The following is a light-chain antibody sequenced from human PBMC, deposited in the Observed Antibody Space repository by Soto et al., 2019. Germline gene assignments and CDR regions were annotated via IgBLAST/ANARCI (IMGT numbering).Light chain of an antibody. CDR2: AAS. CDR3: QRSYSTPYT. CDR1: QSISSY. V-gene: IGKV1-39*01. Sequence: DSQMTQSPSSLSASVGDRVTITCRASQSISSYLNWYQHKPGKAAKLLIYAASSLQSGVTSRFSGSGSGTDFTLTISTLQPADFATYYCQRSYSTPYTFGQGNKLEIK. J-gene: IGKJ2*01.